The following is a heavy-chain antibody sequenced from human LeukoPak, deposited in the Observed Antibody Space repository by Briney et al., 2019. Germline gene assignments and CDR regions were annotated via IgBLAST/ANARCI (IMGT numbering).Heavy chain of an antibody. Sequence: ASVKVSCKASGYTFTSYGISWVRQAPGQGLEWMGWISAYNGNTNYAQKLQGRVTMTTDTSTSTAYVELRSLRSDDTAVYYCARESVLAAPLDYWGQGTLVTVSS. CDR2: ISAYNGNT. CDR3: ARESVLAAPLDY. V-gene: IGHV1-18*01. J-gene: IGHJ4*02. CDR1: GYTFTSYG. D-gene: IGHD6-6*01.